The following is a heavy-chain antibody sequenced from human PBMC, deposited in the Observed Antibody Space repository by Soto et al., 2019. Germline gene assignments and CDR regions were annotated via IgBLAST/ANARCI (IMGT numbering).Heavy chain of an antibody. CDR2: INTYNGNT. J-gene: IGHJ6*02. CDR3: AMVDVYVTPSPQDV. Sequence: QVQLVQSGAEVKNPGASVKVSCKASGYTFTRYGIGWARQAPGQGLEWMGWINTYNGNTNYAQNVQGRVTLTTDTSTSTAYMELRSLRPNDTAIYYCAMVDVYVTPSPQDVWGQETTVIVSS. CDR1: GYTFTRYG. V-gene: IGHV1-18*01. D-gene: IGHD3-16*01.